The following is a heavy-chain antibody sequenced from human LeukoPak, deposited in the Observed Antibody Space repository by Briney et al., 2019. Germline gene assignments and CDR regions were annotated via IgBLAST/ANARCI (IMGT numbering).Heavy chain of an antibody. V-gene: IGHV3-21*01. Sequence: PGGSLRLSCAASGFTFSSYSMNWVRQAPGKGLEWVSSISSSSSYIYYADSVKGRFTISRDNAKNSLYLQMNSLRAEDTAVYYCARDGNLEQQLAFDPWGQGTLATVSS. CDR1: GFTFSSYS. J-gene: IGHJ5*02. D-gene: IGHD6-13*01. CDR3: ARDGNLEQQLAFDP. CDR2: ISSSSSYI.